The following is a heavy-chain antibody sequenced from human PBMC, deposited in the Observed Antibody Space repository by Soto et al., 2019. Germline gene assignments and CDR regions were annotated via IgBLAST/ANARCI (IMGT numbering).Heavy chain of an antibody. V-gene: IGHV1-69*12. Sequence: QVQLVQSGAEVKKPGSSVKVSCKASGGTFSSYAISWVRQAPGQGLEWMGGIIPIFGTANYAQKFQGRVTITADESTSTASMEPSSLRSEDTAVYYCAILPRGYSYVLEDYWGQGTLVTVSS. CDR1: GGTFSSYA. J-gene: IGHJ4*02. D-gene: IGHD5-18*01. CDR2: IIPIFGTA. CDR3: AILPRGYSYVLEDY.